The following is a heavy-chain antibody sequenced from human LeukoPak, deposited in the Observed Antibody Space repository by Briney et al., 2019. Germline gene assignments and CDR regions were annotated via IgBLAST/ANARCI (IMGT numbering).Heavy chain of an antibody. CDR3: ARGGYYDSSGYYVGSPQSRVFQH. CDR1: CGSLGGYY. Sequence: PETLSLTRAVYCGSLGGYYWSWIRPPPRKGPGWIGEINHSRITNYNPSLKSRVTISVDTSKNQFSLKLSSVTAADTAVYYCARGGYYDSSGYYVGSPQSRVFQHWGQGTLVTVSS. V-gene: IGHV4-34*01. D-gene: IGHD3-22*01. CDR2: INHSRIT. J-gene: IGHJ1*01.